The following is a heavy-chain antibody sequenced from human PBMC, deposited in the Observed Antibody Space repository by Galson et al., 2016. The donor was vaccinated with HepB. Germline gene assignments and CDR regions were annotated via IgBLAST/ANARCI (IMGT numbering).Heavy chain of an antibody. D-gene: IGHD3-3*01. CDR1: GGSISSSSYY. V-gene: IGHV4-39*01. CDR3: AVRDFWNGYSGDY. Sequence: SETLSLTCTVSGGSISSSSYYWGWIRQPPGKGLEWIGSIHYSGSTYYNPSLKSRITISVDTSKNQFSLKLRSVTAADPAVYYCAVRDFWNGYSGDYWGQGTLVTVSS. CDR2: IHYSGST. J-gene: IGHJ4*02.